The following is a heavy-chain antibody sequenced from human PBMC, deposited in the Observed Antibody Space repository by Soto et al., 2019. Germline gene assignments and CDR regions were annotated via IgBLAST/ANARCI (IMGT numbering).Heavy chain of an antibody. CDR3: AREGVAPYYYYGMDV. Sequence: ASVNVSCKASGYTFTGSGISWVRQAPGQGLEWMGWISTYNGDTNYAQTFQGRVTMTTDTSTSTVHMEVRSLRSDDTAVYYCAREGVAPYYYYGMDVWGQGTPVTVSS. CDR2: ISTYNGDT. V-gene: IGHV1-18*01. J-gene: IGHJ6*02. D-gene: IGHD5-12*01. CDR1: GYTFTGSG.